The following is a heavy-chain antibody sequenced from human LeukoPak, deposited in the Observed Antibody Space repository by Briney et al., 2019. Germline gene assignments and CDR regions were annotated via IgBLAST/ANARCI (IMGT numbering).Heavy chain of an antibody. CDR3: ARCRSSGYESDY. Sequence: GGSLRLSCAASGFSLSSYVLNWVRQAPGKGLEWVSTISSTGSYIYYADSVKGRFTISRDNAKNALYLQMNSLRAEDTAVYYCARCRSSGYESDYWGQGTLVTVSS. CDR2: ISSTGSYI. D-gene: IGHD5-12*01. J-gene: IGHJ4*02. CDR1: GFSLSSYV. V-gene: IGHV3-21*01.